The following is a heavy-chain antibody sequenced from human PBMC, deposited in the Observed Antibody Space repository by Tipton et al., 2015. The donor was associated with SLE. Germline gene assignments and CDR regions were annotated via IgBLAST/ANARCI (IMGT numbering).Heavy chain of an antibody. CDR1: GGSISSSSYY. J-gene: IGHJ3*02. Sequence: TLSLTCTVSGGSISSSSYYWGWIRQPPGKGLEWIGEVDHSGSTNYNPSLKSRVTISEDTSKNQFSLKLSFVTAAGTAVYYCARQTYYYDSSGYSQGAFDIWGQGTMVTVSS. CDR2: VDHSGST. D-gene: IGHD3-22*01. V-gene: IGHV4-39*01. CDR3: ARQTYYYDSSGYSQGAFDI.